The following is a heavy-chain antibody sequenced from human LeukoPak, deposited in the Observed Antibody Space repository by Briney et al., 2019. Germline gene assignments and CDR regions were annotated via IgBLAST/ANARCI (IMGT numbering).Heavy chain of an antibody. CDR2: FDPEDGET. CDR1: GYTLTELS. CDR3: ATGFGIGSSWSY. V-gene: IGHV1-24*01. J-gene: IGHJ4*02. Sequence: ASVKVSCKVSGYTLTELSMHWVRQAPGKGLEWMGGFDPEDGETIYAQKFQGRVTITTDESASATYLELSSLRSDDTAFYYCATGFGIGSSWSYWGQGTLVTVSS. D-gene: IGHD6-13*01.